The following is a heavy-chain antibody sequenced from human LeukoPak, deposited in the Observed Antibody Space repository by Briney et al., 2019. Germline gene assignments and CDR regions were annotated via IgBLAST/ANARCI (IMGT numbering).Heavy chain of an antibody. CDR3: ARDLGYCSSTSCYKLEPLGY. CDR1: GGSISSGSYY. CDR2: IYTSGRT. D-gene: IGHD2-2*02. Sequence: SQTLSLTCTVSGGSISSGSYYWSWIRQPAGRGLEWIGRIYTSGRTNYNPSLKSRVTMSVDTSKNQFSLKLSSVTAADTAVYYCARDLGYCSSTSCYKLEPLGYWGQGTLVTVSS. J-gene: IGHJ4*02. V-gene: IGHV4-61*02.